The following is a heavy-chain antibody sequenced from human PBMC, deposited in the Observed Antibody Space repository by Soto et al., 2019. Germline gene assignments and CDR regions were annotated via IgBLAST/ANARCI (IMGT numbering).Heavy chain of an antibody. D-gene: IGHD3-10*01. V-gene: IGHV3-33*01. CDR2: IWYDGSNK. CDR3: ARDLRYYGSGSQSFWGGYYYYYGIDV. J-gene: IGHJ6*02. Sequence: QVQLVESGGGVVQPGRSLRLSCAASGFTFSSYGMHWVRQAPGKGLEWVAVIWYDGSNKYYADSVKGRFTISRDNSKNTLYLQMNSLRAEDTAVYYCARDLRYYGSGSQSFWGGYYYYYGIDVWGQGTTVTVSS. CDR1: GFTFSSYG.